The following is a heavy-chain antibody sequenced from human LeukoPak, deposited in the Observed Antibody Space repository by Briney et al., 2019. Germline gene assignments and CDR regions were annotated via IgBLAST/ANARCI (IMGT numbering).Heavy chain of an antibody. Sequence: ASVKVSCKASRYTFTSYYKHWVRQAPGQGLEWMGIINPSGGSTSYAQKFQGRVTMTRDTSTSTVYMELSSLRSEDTAVYYCARGGIAAAVDYWGQGTLVTVSS. V-gene: IGHV1-46*01. D-gene: IGHD6-13*01. CDR2: INPSGGST. CDR1: RYTFTSYY. CDR3: ARGGIAAAVDY. J-gene: IGHJ4*02.